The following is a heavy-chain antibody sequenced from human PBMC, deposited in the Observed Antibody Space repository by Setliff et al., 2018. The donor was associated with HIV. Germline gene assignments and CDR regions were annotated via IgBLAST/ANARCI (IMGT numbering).Heavy chain of an antibody. J-gene: IGHJ4*02. V-gene: IGHV1-2*02. D-gene: IGHD3-3*01. CDR2: ITPDSGGT. Sequence: ASVKVSCKTSGDTLSSYAITWVRQAPGQGLEWMGWITPDSGGTNYAQKFQGRVTMTRDTSISTAYMELSSLKSDDTAMYYCATSTSRFFWNGFYQGGFGSRNSHSFENWGQGTLVTVSS. CDR3: ATSTSRFFWNGFYQGGFGSRNSHSFEN. CDR1: GDTLSSYA.